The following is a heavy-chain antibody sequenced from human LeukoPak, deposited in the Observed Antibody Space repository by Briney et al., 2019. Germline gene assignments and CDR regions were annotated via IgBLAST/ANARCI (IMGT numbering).Heavy chain of an antibody. CDR2: INPNSGDT. V-gene: IGHV1-2*02. D-gene: IGHD3-22*01. J-gene: IGHJ4*02. Sequence: ASVKVSCKASGYTFTDYYMHWVRQAPGQGLEWLGWINPNSGDTYYAQKFQGRVTMTRDTSISTDYMELSRLRSDDTAIYYCARGDYYDSSGFRWWGQGTLVSVPS. CDR1: GYTFTDYY. CDR3: ARGDYYDSSGFRW.